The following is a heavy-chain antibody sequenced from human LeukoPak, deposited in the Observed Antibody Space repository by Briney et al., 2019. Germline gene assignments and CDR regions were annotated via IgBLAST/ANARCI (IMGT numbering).Heavy chain of an antibody. CDR1: GGSISSYY. CDR2: IYYSGST. Sequence: SETLSLTCTVSGGSISSYYWSWIRQPPGKGLEWIGYIYYSGSTNYNPSLKSRVTISVDTSKNQFSLKLSSVTAADTAVYYCARGLHYYDSSGYPPFVWSLAGYYMDVWGKGTTVTVSS. CDR3: ARGLHYYDSSGYPPFVWSLAGYYMDV. D-gene: IGHD3-22*01. J-gene: IGHJ6*03. V-gene: IGHV4-59*01.